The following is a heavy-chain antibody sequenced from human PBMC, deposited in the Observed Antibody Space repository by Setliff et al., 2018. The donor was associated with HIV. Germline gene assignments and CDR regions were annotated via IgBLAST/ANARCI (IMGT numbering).Heavy chain of an antibody. J-gene: IGHJ4*02. CDR1: GGSFSGYY. CDR2: INHSGAT. CDR3: ARYSGLGIDY. D-gene: IGHD1-26*01. Sequence: SETLSLTCVVYGGSFSGYYWTWIRQSPGKGLEWIGEINHSGATTYKPSLKSRATISVDTSKKQFSLKLNSVNAADTATYYCARYSGLGIDYWGQGTLVTVSS. V-gene: IGHV4-34*01.